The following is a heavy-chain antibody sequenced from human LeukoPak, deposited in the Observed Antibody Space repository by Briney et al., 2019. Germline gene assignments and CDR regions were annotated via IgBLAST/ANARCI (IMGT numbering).Heavy chain of an antibody. V-gene: IGHV3-7*01. CDR1: GFTFSSYW. CDR2: IKQHGSEK. Sequence: GGSLRLFCAASGFTFSSYWMRWVREAPGKGLEWVANIKQHGSEKYYVDSVKGRFTISRDNAKNSLYLQMNSLRAEDTAVYYCARILSDAFDIWGQGTMVTVSS. D-gene: IGHD2-8*02. CDR3: ARILSDAFDI. J-gene: IGHJ3*02.